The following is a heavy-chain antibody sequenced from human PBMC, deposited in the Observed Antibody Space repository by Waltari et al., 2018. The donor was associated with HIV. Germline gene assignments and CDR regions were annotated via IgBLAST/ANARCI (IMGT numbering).Heavy chain of an antibody. D-gene: IGHD4-17*01. CDR3: ARDSVPSFDYGDYYYYGMDV. V-gene: IGHV4-34*01. Sequence: QVQLQQWGAGLLRPSETLSLTCAVYGGSFSGYYWSWIRQAPGKGLEWIGEINHSGSSNCNPSLKSRVTISVDTSKNQFYLRVRSVTAADTAVYYCARDSVPSFDYGDYYYYGMDVWSRGTTVTVSS. CDR1: GGSFSGYY. J-gene: IGHJ6*01. CDR2: INHSGSS.